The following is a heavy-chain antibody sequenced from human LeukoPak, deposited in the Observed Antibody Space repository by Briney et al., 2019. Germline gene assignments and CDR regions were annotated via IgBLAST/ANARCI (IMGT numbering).Heavy chain of an antibody. D-gene: IGHD6-13*01. V-gene: IGHV1-8*01. CDR2: LSTDSDDT. CDR1: GYTFTSHD. J-gene: IGHJ4*02. Sequence: VASVKVSCKVFGYTFTSHDINWVRQAPGQGLEWMGWLSTDSDDTGYAQKFQGRASMTRDNSIDTAYMELRGLESDDTAVYYCARGGAAAETSGFDHWGRGTLVIVSA. CDR3: ARGGAAAETSGFDH.